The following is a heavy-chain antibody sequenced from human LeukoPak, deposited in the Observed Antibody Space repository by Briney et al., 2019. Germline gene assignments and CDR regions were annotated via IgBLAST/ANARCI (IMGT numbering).Heavy chain of an antibody. V-gene: IGHV1-2*02. Sequence: ASVKVSCKASGYTFTGYYMHWVRQAPGQGLEWMGWINPNSGGTNYAQKFQGRVTMTRDTSISTAYMELSRLRSDDTAVYYCARVKDTAMVTFDYWGQGTLVTVSS. J-gene: IGHJ4*02. CDR1: GYTFTGYY. CDR2: INPNSGGT. D-gene: IGHD5-18*01. CDR3: ARVKDTAMVTFDY.